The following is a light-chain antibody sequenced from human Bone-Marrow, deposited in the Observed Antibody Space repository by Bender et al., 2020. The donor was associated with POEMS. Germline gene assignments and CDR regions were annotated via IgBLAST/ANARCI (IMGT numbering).Light chain of an antibody. CDR1: ALPQQY. CDR2: KDN. Sequence: SYELTQPPSVSVSPGQTASITCSGDALPQQYAYWYQQKPGQAPLRVIYKDNERPSGIPERFSGSSSGTTVTLTISGVQAEDEADYYCQSADSSGTFEVFGGGTKLTVL. V-gene: IGLV3-25*03. CDR3: QSADSSGTFEV. J-gene: IGLJ3*02.